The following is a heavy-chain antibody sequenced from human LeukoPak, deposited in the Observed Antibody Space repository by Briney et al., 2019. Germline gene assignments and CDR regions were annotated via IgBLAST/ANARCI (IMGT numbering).Heavy chain of an antibody. V-gene: IGHV4-30-4*01. J-gene: IGHJ5*02. CDR2: MYYSGST. D-gene: IGHD3-22*01. CDR3: ARPYYYDSRIDP. CDR1: GGSISSGDYY. Sequence: SQTLSLTCTVSGGSISSGDYYWSWIRQPPGKGLEWIAYMYYSGSTYYNPSLKSRVTMSADTSKNQLSLKLSSVTAADTAVYYRARPYYYDSRIDPWGQGILVTVSS.